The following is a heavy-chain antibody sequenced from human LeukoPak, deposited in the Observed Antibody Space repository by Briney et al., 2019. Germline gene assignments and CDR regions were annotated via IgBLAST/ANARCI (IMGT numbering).Heavy chain of an antibody. V-gene: IGHV3-53*01. CDR2: IYSGGSS. CDR1: GFTVCSNY. D-gene: IGHD2-15*01. J-gene: IGHJ5*02. Sequence: GGSLRLSCAASGFTVCSNYMSWVRQATGKGLEWVSVIYSGGSSYYADSVKGRFTLPRDNSKNTLYLQMNSLRAEATAVYYCARFPQDGWFVPWGQGTLVTVSS. CDR3: ARFPQDGWFVP.